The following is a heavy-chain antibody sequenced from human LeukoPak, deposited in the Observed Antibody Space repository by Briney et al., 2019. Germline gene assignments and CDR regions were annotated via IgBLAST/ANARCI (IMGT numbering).Heavy chain of an antibody. Sequence: GGSLRLSCAASGVTFSSYWMSWVRQAPGKGLEWVANIKQDGSEKYYVDSVKGRFTISRDNAKNSLYLQMNSLRAEDTAVYYCARDGDLGGDYWGQGTLVTVSS. CDR2: IKQDGSEK. D-gene: IGHD2-21*02. J-gene: IGHJ4*02. V-gene: IGHV3-7*03. CDR3: ARDGDLGGDY. CDR1: GVTFSSYW.